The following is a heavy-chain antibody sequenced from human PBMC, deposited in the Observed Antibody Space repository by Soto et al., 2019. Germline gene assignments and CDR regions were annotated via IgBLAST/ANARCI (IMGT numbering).Heavy chain of an antibody. J-gene: IGHJ4*02. Sequence: HEHLVQSGAEVKRPGASLKVSCKASGYSFTGYYIHWVRQAPGQGLEWMGWINPDSGATNYAQNFQGMVTLTSDTSISTASMALTSLTSDDTAVYYCARGDYGTGGYPFPYFDYGGQGTLVIVSS. V-gene: IGHV1-2*02. CDR2: INPDSGAT. CDR1: GYSFTGYY. CDR3: ARGDYGTGGYPFPYFDY. D-gene: IGHD2-8*02.